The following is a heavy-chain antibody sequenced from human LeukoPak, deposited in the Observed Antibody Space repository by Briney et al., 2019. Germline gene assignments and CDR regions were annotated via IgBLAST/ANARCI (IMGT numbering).Heavy chain of an antibody. J-gene: IGHJ4*02. D-gene: IGHD2-15*01. CDR3: AATYCSGGSCYFHY. CDR2: ISSNGGST. CDR1: GFTFSSYA. V-gene: IGHV3-64*01. Sequence: GGSLRLSCAASGFTFSSYAMHWVRQAPGKGLGYVSAISSNGGSTYYANSVKGRFTISRDNSKNTLYLQMGSLRAEDMAVYYCAATYCSGGSCYFHYWGQGTLVTVSS.